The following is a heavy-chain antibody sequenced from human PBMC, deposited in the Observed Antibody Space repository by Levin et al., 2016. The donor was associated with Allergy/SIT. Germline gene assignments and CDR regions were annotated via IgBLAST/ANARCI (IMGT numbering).Heavy chain of an antibody. CDR2: ISGSGGST. V-gene: IGHV3-23*01. CDR3: AKVGRYSSGWYSYVEMATISLPYYYYMDV. J-gene: IGHJ6*03. D-gene: IGHD6-19*01. Sequence: VRQAPGKGLEWVSAISGSGGSTYYADSVKGRFTISRDNSKNTLYLQMNSLRAEDTAVYYCAKVGRYSSGWYSYVEMATISLPYYYYMDVWGKGTTVTVSS.